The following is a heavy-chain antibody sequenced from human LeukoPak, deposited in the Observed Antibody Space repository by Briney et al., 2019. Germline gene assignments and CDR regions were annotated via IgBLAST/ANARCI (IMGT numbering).Heavy chain of an antibody. CDR1: GGSFSGYY. V-gene: IGHV4-34*01. D-gene: IGHD1-26*01. J-gene: IGHJ4*02. CDR3: ARGSPSGGYDY. CDR2: INHSGST. Sequence: SETLSLTCAVYGGSFSGYYWSWIRQPPGKGLEWIGEINHSGSTNYNPSLKSRVTISVDTSKNQFSLKLSSVTAADTAVYYCARGSPSGGYDYWGQGTLVTVSS.